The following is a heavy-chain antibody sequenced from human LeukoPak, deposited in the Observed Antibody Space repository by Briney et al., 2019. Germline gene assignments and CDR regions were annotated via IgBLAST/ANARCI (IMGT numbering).Heavy chain of an antibody. CDR3: ARGGGYGGIDY. CDR1: GYSISSGYY. J-gene: IGHJ4*02. CDR2: IYHSGST. D-gene: IGHD4-23*01. Sequence: SETLSLTCAVSGYSISSGYYWGWLRQPPGKGLEWIGSIYHSGSTYYNPSLKSRVTISVDTSKNQFSLKLSSVTAADTAVYYCARGGGYGGIDYWGQGTLVTVSS. V-gene: IGHV4-38-2*01.